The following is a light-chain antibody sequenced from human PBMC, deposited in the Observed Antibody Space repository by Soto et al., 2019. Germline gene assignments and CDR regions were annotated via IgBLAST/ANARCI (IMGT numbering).Light chain of an antibody. CDR2: GAS. V-gene: IGKV3-15*01. Sequence: EIVMTQSPATLSVSPGERATLSCRASQSVSRNLAWYQQKPGQAPGLLIYGASTRDTGIQARFSGSGSGTEFTRTISSLQSEDFAVYYCQQYNNWPPWTFGQGTKVEIK. J-gene: IGKJ1*01. CDR1: QSVSRN. CDR3: QQYNNWPPWT.